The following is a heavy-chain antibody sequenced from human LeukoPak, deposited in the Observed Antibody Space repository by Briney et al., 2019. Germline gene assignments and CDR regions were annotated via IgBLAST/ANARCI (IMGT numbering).Heavy chain of an antibody. D-gene: IGHD7-27*01. CDR1: GYTFTSYD. J-gene: IGHJ4*02. V-gene: IGHV1-8*01. CDR3: ARAPPYWGFGY. Sequence: ASVKVSCKASGYTFTSYDFNWVRQAPGQGPEWIGWMNPNSGTTGYAQKFQGRVTMTRDTSISTAYMDLSSLRSEDTAVYYCARAPPYWGFGYWGQGTLVTVSS. CDR2: MNPNSGTT.